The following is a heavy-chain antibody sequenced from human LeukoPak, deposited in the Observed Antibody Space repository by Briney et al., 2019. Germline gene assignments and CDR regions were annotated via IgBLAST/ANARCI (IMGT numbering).Heavy chain of an antibody. CDR3: ARGSVGASTDYYYYYMDV. CDR2: IYYSGSN. D-gene: IGHD1-26*01. V-gene: IGHV4-59*01. CDR1: GGSISNYY. J-gene: IGHJ6*03. Sequence: SETLSLTCTVSGGSISNYYWRWVRQPPGEGMEWNGYIYYSGSNNYNPSLKSRVTISVDTSKNQFSLRLSSVTAADTAVYYCARGSVGASTDYYYYYMDVWGKGTTVTVSS.